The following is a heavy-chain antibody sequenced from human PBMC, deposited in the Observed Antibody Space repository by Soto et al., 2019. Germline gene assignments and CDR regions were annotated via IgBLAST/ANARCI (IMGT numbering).Heavy chain of an antibody. CDR2: ISPSSGNT. D-gene: IGHD3-3*01. V-gene: IGHV1-8*01. CDR3: ARGFQIFGLVKKIDP. CDR1: GYTFTNYE. J-gene: IGHJ5*02. Sequence: QVQLVQSGAEVKKPGASVTVSCQASGYTFTNYEINWVRQAPGQGLEWLGWISPSSGNTGYPQKFQGRLSMTRKNSMNTAYMEMSSLTSDDTAVYYCARGFQIFGLVKKIDPWVQGTLVIVSS.